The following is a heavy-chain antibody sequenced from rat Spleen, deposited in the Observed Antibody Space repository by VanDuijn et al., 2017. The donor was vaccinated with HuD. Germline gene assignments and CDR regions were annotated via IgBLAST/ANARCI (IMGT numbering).Heavy chain of an antibody. CDR3: ALRYYGYTYDWFAY. D-gene: IGHD1-9*01. Sequence: EVQLVETGGGLVQPGRSLKLSCVASGFTFSSYWMYWIRQAPGKGLEWVSSINTDGVSTYYPDSVKGRFTISRDNAENTVYLQMNSLRSEDTATYYCALRYYGYTYDWFAYWGQGTLVTVSS. J-gene: IGHJ3*01. CDR2: INTDGVST. CDR1: GFTFSSYW. V-gene: IGHV5-58*01.